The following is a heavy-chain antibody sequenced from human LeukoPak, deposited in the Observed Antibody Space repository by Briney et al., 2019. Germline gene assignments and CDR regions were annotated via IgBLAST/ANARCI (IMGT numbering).Heavy chain of an antibody. D-gene: IGHD6-13*01. Sequence: SETLSLTCTVSSGSVSSGSYYWSWIRQPPGKGLEWIGYIYYSGSANYNPSLKSRVTISVDTSKNQFSLKLSSVTAADTAVYYCATSSSWWRGCDYWGQGTLVTVSS. CDR3: ATSSSWWRGCDY. V-gene: IGHV4-61*01. J-gene: IGHJ4*02. CDR1: SGSVSSGSYY. CDR2: IYYSGSA.